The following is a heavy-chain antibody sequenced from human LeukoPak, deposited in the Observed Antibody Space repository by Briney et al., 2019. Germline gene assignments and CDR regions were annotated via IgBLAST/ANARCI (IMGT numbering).Heavy chain of an antibody. J-gene: IGHJ6*02. Sequence: TGGSLRLSCAASGFTFSSYAMSWVRQAPGKELEWVSAISGSGGSTYYADSVKGRFTISRDNSKNTLYLQMNSLRAEDTAVYYFAKFLNRRGGYGMDVWGQGTTVTVSS. CDR2: ISGSGGST. V-gene: IGHV3-23*01. CDR1: GFTFSSYA. D-gene: IGHD1-14*01. CDR3: AKFLNRRGGYGMDV.